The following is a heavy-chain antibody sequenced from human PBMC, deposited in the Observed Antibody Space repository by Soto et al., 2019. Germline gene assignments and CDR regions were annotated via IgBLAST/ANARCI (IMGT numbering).Heavy chain of an antibody. D-gene: IGHD3-10*01. V-gene: IGHV3-9*01. CDR1: GFTFDDYA. CDR2: ISWNSGDI. CDR3: AKEYILGGLNSGSGDAMDV. Sequence: QLVESGGGLVQPGRSLRLSCVASGFTFDDYAMHWVRQAPGKGLQWVSGISWNSGDIGYADAVKGRFTISRDNAKSSLYLQMNSLTSEDTALYYCAKEYILGGLNSGSGDAMDVWGQGTTVTVSS. J-gene: IGHJ6*02.